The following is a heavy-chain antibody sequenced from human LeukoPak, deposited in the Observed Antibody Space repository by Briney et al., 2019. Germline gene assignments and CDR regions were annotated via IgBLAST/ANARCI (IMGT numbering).Heavy chain of an antibody. J-gene: IGHJ4*02. V-gene: IGHV4-59*01. CDR1: GGSISNYH. CDR2: IYYSRST. CDR3: ARYYYDSGSSRYYFDY. D-gene: IGHD3-10*01. Sequence: SETLSLSCTVSGGSISNYHWSWIRQPPGKGLEWIGFIYYSRSTSYNPSLKSRVTISVDTSKNQFSLKLNSVTAADTAVYYCARYYYDSGSSRYYFDYWGQGTLVTVSS.